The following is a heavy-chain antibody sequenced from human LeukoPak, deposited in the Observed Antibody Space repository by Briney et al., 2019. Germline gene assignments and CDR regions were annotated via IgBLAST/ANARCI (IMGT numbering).Heavy chain of an antibody. J-gene: IGHJ5*02. CDR3: ARDYCSSTSCYMYNWFDP. Sequence: ASVKVSCKASGYTFTSYGISWVRQAPGQGLEWMGWISAYNGNTNYAQKHQGRVTMTTDTSTSTAYMELRSLRPDDTAVYYCARDYCSSTSCYMYNWFDPWGQGTLVTVSS. CDR1: GYTFTSYG. V-gene: IGHV1-18*01. D-gene: IGHD2-2*02. CDR2: ISAYNGNT.